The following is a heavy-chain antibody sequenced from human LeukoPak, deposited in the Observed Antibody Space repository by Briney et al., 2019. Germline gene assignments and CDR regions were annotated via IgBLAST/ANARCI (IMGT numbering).Heavy chain of an antibody. Sequence: PSETLSLTCTVSNGSISSHYWSWIRQPPGKGLEWIAYMSYSGSTNYNPSLKSRVSISVDTSKNQVSLRLTSVTAADTAVYYCARGTISMDVWGRGTTVTISS. V-gene: IGHV4-59*11. D-gene: IGHD3-9*01. CDR2: MSYSGST. CDR3: ARGTISMDV. J-gene: IGHJ6*03. CDR1: NGSISSHY.